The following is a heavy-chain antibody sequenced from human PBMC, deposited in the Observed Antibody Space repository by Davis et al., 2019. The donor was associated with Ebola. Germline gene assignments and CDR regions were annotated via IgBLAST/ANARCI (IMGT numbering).Heavy chain of an antibody. CDR1: GFISSSYW. D-gene: IGHD3-22*01. CDR3: ARGRYDSSGFFDY. CDR2: IYHSGST. J-gene: IGHJ4*02. Sequence: LRLSCAASGFISSSYWMSWIRQPPGKGLEWIGYIYHSGSTYYNPSLKSRVTISVDRSKNQFSLKLSSVTAADTAVYYCARGRYDSSGFFDYWGQGTLVTVSS. V-gene: IGHV4-30-2*01.